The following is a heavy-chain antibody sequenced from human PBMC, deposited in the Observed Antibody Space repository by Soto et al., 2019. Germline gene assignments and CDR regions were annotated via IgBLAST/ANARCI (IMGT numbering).Heavy chain of an antibody. J-gene: IGHJ4*02. Sequence: QVHLQEPGPGLVRPSETLSLSCSVSGDSMATGGHYYNWIRHLPGKGLEWIGYIYYNGATHYSPSIMPRATFSIGTSKNQSSTRLISVTAADTALDFCARDKDLEPTGCEYWGQGIQVTVSS. D-gene: IGHD1-1*01. CDR3: ARDKDLEPTGCEY. CDR1: GDSMATGGHY. V-gene: IGHV4-31*02. CDR2: IYYNGAT.